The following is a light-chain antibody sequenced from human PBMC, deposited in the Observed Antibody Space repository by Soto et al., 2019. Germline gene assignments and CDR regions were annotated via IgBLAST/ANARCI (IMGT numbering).Light chain of an antibody. CDR1: QSVSSY. CDR3: QPYNNWPLT. J-gene: IGKJ4*01. Sequence: EIVLTQSPTTLSLSQGERAPLSCRASQSVSSYLAWYQHKHGQTPRLLIYDTSTRATGVPTRFSGSRSGAEFTLTINSLQSEDFSVYYCQPYNNWPLTFGGGTKVDIK. V-gene: IGKV3-15*01. CDR2: DTS.